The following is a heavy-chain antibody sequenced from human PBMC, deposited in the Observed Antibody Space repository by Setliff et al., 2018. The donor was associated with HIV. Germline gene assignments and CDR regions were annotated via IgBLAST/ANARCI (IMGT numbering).Heavy chain of an antibody. CDR2: IYTSGST. D-gene: IGHD1-20*01. CDR1: GGSISSYY. J-gene: IGHJ6*03. V-gene: IGHV4-4*07. Sequence: SETLSLTCTVSGGSISSYYWSWIRQPAGKGLEWIGRIYTSGSTNYNPSLKSRVTMSADTSRNQLSLRLSSVTAADTAVHYCARGIGTRYNYYMDVWGIGTTVTVSS. CDR3: ARGIGTRYNYYMDV.